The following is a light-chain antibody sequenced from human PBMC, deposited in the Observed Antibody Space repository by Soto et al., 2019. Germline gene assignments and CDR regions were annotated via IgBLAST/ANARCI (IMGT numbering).Light chain of an antibody. V-gene: IGLV2-11*01. Sequence: QSVLTQPRSVSGSPGQSVTISCTGSSSDVGGYNFVSWYLQYPGKAPKLLIYDVDKRPSGVPHRFSGSRSGSTASLTISGLQAEDEADYFCCSYAGSPWVFGTGTKVTVL. CDR2: DVD. J-gene: IGLJ1*01. CDR3: CSYAGSPWV. CDR1: SSDVGGYNF.